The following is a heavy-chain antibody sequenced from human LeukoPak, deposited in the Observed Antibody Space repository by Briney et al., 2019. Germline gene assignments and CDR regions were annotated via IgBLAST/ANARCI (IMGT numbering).Heavy chain of an antibody. J-gene: IGHJ2*01. CDR3: AKGGQYSSGPLGGFDL. Sequence: GGSLRLSCAASGFTFSSYWMHWVRQAPGKGLVWVSRISNDGSSTTYADSVKGRFTISRDNSKNTLYLQMNSLRAEDTAVYYCAKGGQYSSGPLGGFDLWGRGTLVTVSS. CDR2: ISNDGSST. V-gene: IGHV3-74*01. D-gene: IGHD6-19*01. CDR1: GFTFSSYW.